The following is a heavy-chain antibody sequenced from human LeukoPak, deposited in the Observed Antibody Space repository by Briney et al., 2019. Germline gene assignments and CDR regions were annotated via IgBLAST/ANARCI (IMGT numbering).Heavy chain of an antibody. CDR3: ARGLRLRYFDWSLLRDWFDP. D-gene: IGHD3-9*01. CDR1: GGSFSGYY. V-gene: IGHV4-34*01. CDR2: INHSGST. J-gene: IGHJ5*02. Sequence: PSETLSLTCAVYGGSFSGYYWSWIRQPPGKGLEWIGEINHSGSTNYNPSLKSRVTISVDTSKNQFSLKLSSVTAADTAVYYCARGLRLRYFDWSLLRDWFDPWGQGTLVTVSS.